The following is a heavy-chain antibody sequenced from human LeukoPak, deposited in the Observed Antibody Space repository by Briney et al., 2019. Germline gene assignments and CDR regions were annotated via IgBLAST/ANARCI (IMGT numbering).Heavy chain of an antibody. J-gene: IGHJ4*02. D-gene: IGHD2-8*01. CDR1: GYTFTGYY. Sequence: ASVKVSCKASGYTFTGYYMHWVRQAPGQGLEWMGRIDPNSGSTKYAQKFQGRVTMTRDTSISTAYMELSSLRSDDMAVYYCARDSRVSGDYWGQGTLVTVSS. CDR3: ARDSRVSGDY. CDR2: IDPNSGST. V-gene: IGHV1-2*06.